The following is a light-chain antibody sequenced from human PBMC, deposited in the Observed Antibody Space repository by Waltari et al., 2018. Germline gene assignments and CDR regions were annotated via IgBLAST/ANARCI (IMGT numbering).Light chain of an antibody. CDR3: LARDTTSTRV. Sequence: SSELPQDPAVSVALGQTVSITCQGDSLRSSYANWYQQRPGQAPILILYGQYNRPSGIPDRFSGSTTGNTASLTITGAQEEDEADYYCLARDTTSTRVFGGGTRLTV. CDR1: SLRSSY. CDR2: GQY. V-gene: IGLV3-19*01. J-gene: IGLJ3*02.